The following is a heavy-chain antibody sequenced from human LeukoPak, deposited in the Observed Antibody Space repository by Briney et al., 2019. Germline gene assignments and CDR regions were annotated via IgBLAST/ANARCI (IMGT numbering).Heavy chain of an antibody. CDR1: GFTFSSYG. J-gene: IGHJ4*02. CDR2: ISGSGGST. Sequence: GGSLRLSCAASGFTFSSYGMSWVRQAPGKGLEWVSAISGSGGSTYYADSVKGRFTISRDNSKNTLYLQMNSLRAEDTAVYYCAKGRKYYDSRTDFDYWGQGTLVTVSS. V-gene: IGHV3-23*01. D-gene: IGHD3-22*01. CDR3: AKGRKYYDSRTDFDY.